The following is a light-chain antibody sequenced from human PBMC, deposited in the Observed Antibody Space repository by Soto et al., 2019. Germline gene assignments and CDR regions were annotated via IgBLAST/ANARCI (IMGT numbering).Light chain of an antibody. V-gene: IGKV1-27*01. CDR1: QGITKY. J-gene: IGKJ2*01. CDR3: QKYSSAPST. Sequence: DIQMTQSPSSLSASVGDRVTITCRAGQGITKYLAGYQQKPGKVPNLLIYAASTLHSGVPSRFIGSGFGTDFTLTITSLQPEDVGTYYCQKYSSAPSTFGQGTKREIK. CDR2: AAS.